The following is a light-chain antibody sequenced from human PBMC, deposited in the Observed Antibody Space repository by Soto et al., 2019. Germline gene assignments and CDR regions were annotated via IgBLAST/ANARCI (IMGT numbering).Light chain of an antibody. CDR3: VLYMGSGISV. CDR1: SGSVSTDNY. J-gene: IGLJ3*02. CDR2: NTK. Sequence: QTVVTQEPSFSVSPGGTVTLTCGLSSGSVSTDNYPSWYQQTPGQAPRTLIYNTKTRSSGVPDRFSGSILGNKAALTITGAQADDESDYYCVLYMGSGISVFGGGTKVTVL. V-gene: IGLV8-61*01.